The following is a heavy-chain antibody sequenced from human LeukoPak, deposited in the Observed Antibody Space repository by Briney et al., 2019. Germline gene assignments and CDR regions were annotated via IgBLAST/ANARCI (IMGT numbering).Heavy chain of an antibody. D-gene: IGHD3-22*01. CDR3: ASTRHYDSSGYGDFQH. Sequence: SETLSLTCTVSGGSISSYYWSWIRQPPGKGLEWIGYIYYSGSTNYNPSLKSRVTISVDTSKNQFSLKLSSVTAADTAVYYCASTRHYDSSGYGDFQHWGQGTLVTVSS. CDR1: GGSISSYY. V-gene: IGHV4-59*01. CDR2: IYYSGST. J-gene: IGHJ1*01.